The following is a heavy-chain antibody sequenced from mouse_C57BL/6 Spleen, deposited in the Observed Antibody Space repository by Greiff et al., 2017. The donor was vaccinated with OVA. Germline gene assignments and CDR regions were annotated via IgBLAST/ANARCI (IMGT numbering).Heavy chain of an antibody. CDR1: GFTFSSYA. J-gene: IGHJ1*03. D-gene: IGHD2-4*01. Sequence: EVKVEESGGGLVKPGGSLKLSCAASGFTFSSYAMSWVRQTPEKRLEWVATISDGGSYTYYPDNVKGRFTISRDNAKNNLYLQMSHLKSEDTAMCSSEKVRRLRQYFDVWGKGTTVTVSS. V-gene: IGHV5-4*03. CDR3: EKVRRLRQYFDV. CDR2: ISDGGSYT.